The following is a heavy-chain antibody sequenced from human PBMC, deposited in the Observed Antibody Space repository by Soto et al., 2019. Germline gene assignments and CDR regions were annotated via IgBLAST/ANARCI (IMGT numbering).Heavy chain of an antibody. CDR2: IYSGGST. V-gene: IGHV3-53*04. CDR1: GFTVSSNY. Sequence: GGSLRLSCAASGFTVSSNYMSWVRQAPGKGLEWVSVIYSGGSTYYADSVKGRFTISRHNSKNTLYLQMNSLRAEDTAGYYCARGHMGDSSGYSDYWGQGTLVTVSS. CDR3: ARGHMGDSSGYSDY. J-gene: IGHJ4*02. D-gene: IGHD3-22*01.